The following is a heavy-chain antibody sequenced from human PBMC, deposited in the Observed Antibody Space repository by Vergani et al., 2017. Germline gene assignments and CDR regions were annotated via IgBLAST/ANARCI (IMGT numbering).Heavy chain of an antibody. CDR3: ARVPRLWFGELGLEDY. CDR1: GGSISSSSYY. Sequence: QVQLQQWGAGLLKPSETLSLTCTVSGGSISSSSYYWGWIRQPPGKGLEWIGSIYYSGSTYYNPSLKSRVTISVDTSKNQFSLKLSSVTAADTAVYYCARVPRLWFGELGLEDYWGQGTLVTVSS. J-gene: IGHJ4*02. CDR2: IYYSGST. D-gene: IGHD3-10*01. V-gene: IGHV4-39*07.